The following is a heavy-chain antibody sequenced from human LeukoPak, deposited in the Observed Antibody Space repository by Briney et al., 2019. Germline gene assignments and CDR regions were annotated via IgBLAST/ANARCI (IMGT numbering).Heavy chain of an antibody. J-gene: IGHJ4*02. CDR3: ARRCSGDSCYPSRFDY. V-gene: IGHV4-34*01. D-gene: IGHD2-15*01. CDR2: INHSGST. Sequence: PSETLSPTCAVYGESFSGYYWSWIRQPPGKGLEWIGEINHSGSTNYNPSLKSRVTISVGTSKNQFSLKLNSVTAADTAVYYCARRCSGDSCYPSRFDYWGQGTLVTVSS. CDR1: GESFSGYY.